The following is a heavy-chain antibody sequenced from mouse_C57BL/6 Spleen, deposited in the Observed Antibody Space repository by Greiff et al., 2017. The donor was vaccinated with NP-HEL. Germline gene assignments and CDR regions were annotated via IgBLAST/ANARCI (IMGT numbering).Heavy chain of an antibody. J-gene: IGHJ3*01. CDR2: INPSSGYT. V-gene: IGHV1-7*01. CDR1: GYTFTSYW. CDR3: ASRANWVPFAY. D-gene: IGHD4-1*01. Sequence: QVHVKQSGAELAKPGASVKLSCKASGYTFTSYWMHWVKQRPGQGLEWIGYINPSSGYTKYNQKFKDKATLTADKSSSTAYMQLSSLTYEDSAVYYCASRANWVPFAYWGQGTLVTVSA.